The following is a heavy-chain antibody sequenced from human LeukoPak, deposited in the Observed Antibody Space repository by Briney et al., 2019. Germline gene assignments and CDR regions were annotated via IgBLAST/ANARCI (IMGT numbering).Heavy chain of an antibody. Sequence: QPGGSLRLSCAASGFTFSSYGMHWVRQAPGKGLEWVAFIRYDGSNKYYADSVKGRFTISRDNSKNTLYLQMNSLKTEDTAVYYCTTDPPPLEENYDYYFDYWGQGTLVTVSS. CDR3: TTDPPPLEENYDYYFDY. CDR1: GFTFSSYG. CDR2: IRYDGSNK. V-gene: IGHV3-30*02. J-gene: IGHJ4*02. D-gene: IGHD3-3*01.